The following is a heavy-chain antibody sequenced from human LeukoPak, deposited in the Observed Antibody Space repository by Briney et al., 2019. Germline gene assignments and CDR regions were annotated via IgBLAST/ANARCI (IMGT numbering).Heavy chain of an antibody. D-gene: IGHD6-13*01. CDR3: ASDEGGSSSQVYYYYYYYMDV. CDR2: ISAYNGNT. J-gene: IGHJ6*03. CDR1: GYTFTSYG. Sequence: ASVKVSCKASGYTFTSYGISWVRQAPGQGLEWMGWISAYNGNTNYAQKLQGRVTMTTDTSTSTAYMELRSLRSDDTAVYYCASDEGGSSSQVYYYYYYYMDVWGKGTTVTVSS. V-gene: IGHV1-18*01.